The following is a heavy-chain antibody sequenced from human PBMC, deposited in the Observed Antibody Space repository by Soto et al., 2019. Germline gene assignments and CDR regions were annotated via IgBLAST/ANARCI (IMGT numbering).Heavy chain of an antibody. CDR3: ARERWGSGSRSLDY. D-gene: IGHD3-10*01. CDR1: GFTFSRYE. Sequence: EVQLVESGGGLVQPGGSLRLSCVASGFTFSRYEMNWVRQAPGKGLEWVSYISSGGGTIYYADSVKGRFTISRDNAKNSLYLQTNSLRAEDTAVYYCARERWGSGSRSLDYWGQGTLVTVSS. V-gene: IGHV3-48*03. CDR2: ISSGGGTI. J-gene: IGHJ4*02.